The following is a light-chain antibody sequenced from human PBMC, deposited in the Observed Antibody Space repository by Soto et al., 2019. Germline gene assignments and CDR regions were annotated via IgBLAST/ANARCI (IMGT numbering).Light chain of an antibody. V-gene: IGKV1-5*01. CDR1: QSISSW. Sequence: IQMTQSPSTLSASVGDRVTITCRASQSISSWLAWYQQKPGKAPKLLIYDASSLESGVPSRFSGSGSGTEFTLTISNLQPDDFATYYCQQYNSYSPWTFGQGTKVDIK. J-gene: IGKJ1*01. CDR3: QQYNSYSPWT. CDR2: DAS.